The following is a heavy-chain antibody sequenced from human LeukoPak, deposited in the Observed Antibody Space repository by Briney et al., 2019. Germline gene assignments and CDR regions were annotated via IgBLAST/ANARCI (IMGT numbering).Heavy chain of an antibody. CDR1: GFTFGTYA. Sequence: PGGSLRLSCAASGFTFGTYAMSWVRQAPGKGLEWVSTISGSGRFTYYADSVKGRFTISRDSLKNTLYLEMNSLRAEDTAVYYCAKDAGSGSYYNCDYWGQGTLVTVSS. V-gene: IGHV3-23*01. CDR3: AKDAGSGSYYNCDY. D-gene: IGHD3-10*01. J-gene: IGHJ4*02. CDR2: ISGSGRFT.